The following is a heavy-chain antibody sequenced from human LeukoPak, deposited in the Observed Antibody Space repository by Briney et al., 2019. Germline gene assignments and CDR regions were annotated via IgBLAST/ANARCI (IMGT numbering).Heavy chain of an antibody. Sequence: GASVKVSCKASGYTFSDYYIHWVRQAPGQGLGWMGWINPNSGGTNYAQKFQGRVTMTRDTSINTAYMELSRLNSGDTAVYYCARAPYLHNDLDYWGQGTLVTVSS. CDR3: ARAPYLHNDLDY. D-gene: IGHD1-14*01. J-gene: IGHJ4*02. V-gene: IGHV1-2*02. CDR2: INPNSGGT. CDR1: GYTFSDYY.